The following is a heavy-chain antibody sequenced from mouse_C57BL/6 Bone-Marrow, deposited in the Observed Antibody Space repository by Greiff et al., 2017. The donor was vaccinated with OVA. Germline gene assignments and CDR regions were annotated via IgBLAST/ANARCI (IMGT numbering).Heavy chain of an antibody. CDR2: FYPGSGSI. CDR3: ARHEEDYGSSPYFDY. J-gene: IGHJ2*01. V-gene: IGHV1-62-2*01. CDR1: GYTFTEYT. D-gene: IGHD1-1*01. Sequence: QVHVKQSGAELVKPGASVKLSCKASGYTFTEYTIHWVKQRSGQGLEWIGWFYPGSGSIKYNEKFKDKATLTADKSSSTVYMELSRLTSEDSAVYFCARHEEDYGSSPYFDYWGQGTTLTVSS.